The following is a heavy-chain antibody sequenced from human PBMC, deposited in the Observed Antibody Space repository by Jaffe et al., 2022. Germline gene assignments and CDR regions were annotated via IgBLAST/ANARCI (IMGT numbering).Heavy chain of an antibody. Sequence: EVQLLESGGGLVQPGGSLRLSCAASGFTFSSYAMSWVRQAPGKGLEWVSAISGSGGSTYYADSVKGRFTISRDNSKNTLYLQMNSLRAEDTAVYYCAKVLTFPKNRTVARFMAPNDAFDIWGQGTMVTVSS. V-gene: IGHV3-23*01. CDR3: AKVLTFPKNRTVARFMAPNDAFDI. CDR2: ISGSGGST. D-gene: IGHD3-16*01. CDR1: GFTFSSYA. J-gene: IGHJ3*02.